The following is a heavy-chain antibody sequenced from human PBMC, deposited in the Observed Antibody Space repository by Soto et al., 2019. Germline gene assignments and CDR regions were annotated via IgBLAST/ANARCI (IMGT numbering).Heavy chain of an antibody. V-gene: IGHV1-8*01. D-gene: IGHD3-3*01. CDR1: GYTFTSYD. CDR2: MNPNSGNT. Sequence: ASLKVSCKASGYTFTSYDINWLRQATGQGLEWMGWMNPNSGNTGYAQKFQGRVTMTRNTSISTAYMELSSLRAEDTAVYYCAKGNTIVGSYYDLLAGWGKGIRVT. J-gene: IGHJ6*03. CDR3: AKGNTIVGSYYDLLAG.